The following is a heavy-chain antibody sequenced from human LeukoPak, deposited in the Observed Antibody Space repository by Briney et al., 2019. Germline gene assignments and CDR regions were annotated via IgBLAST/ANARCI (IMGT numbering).Heavy chain of an antibody. Sequence: SETLSLTCTVSGGSISSYYWSWIRQPAGKGLEWIGRIYTSGSTNYNPSLKSRVTMSVDTSKNQFSVKLSSVTAADTAVYYCARDSRGAVETYYFDYWGQGTLVTVSS. V-gene: IGHV4-4*07. D-gene: IGHD1-26*01. CDR1: GGSISSYY. CDR2: IYTSGST. J-gene: IGHJ4*02. CDR3: ARDSRGAVETYYFDY.